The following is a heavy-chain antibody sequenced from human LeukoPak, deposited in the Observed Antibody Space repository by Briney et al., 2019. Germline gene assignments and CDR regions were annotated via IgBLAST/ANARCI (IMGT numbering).Heavy chain of an antibody. CDR3: AKGGGNYYDSSGYYY. J-gene: IGHJ4*02. CDR1: GFSFSSYA. CDR2: ISGSGGNT. V-gene: IGHV3-23*01. D-gene: IGHD3-22*01. Sequence: GGSLRLSCAASGFSFSSYAMSWVRQAPGKGLEWVSGISGSGGNTYYADSVKGRFTISRDNSKNTLYLQMSSLRAEDTAVYYCAKGGGNYYDSSGYYYWGQGTLVTVSS.